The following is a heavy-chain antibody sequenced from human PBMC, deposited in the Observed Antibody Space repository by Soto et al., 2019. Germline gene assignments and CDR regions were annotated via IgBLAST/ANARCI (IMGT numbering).Heavy chain of an antibody. CDR3: AKDSEPAARYYYYYMDV. J-gene: IGHJ6*03. CDR1: GFTFSSYA. CDR2: ISGSGGST. Sequence: QPGGSLRLSCAASGFTFSSYAMSWVRQAPGKGLEWVSAISGSGGSTYYADSVKGRFTISRDNSKNTLYLQMNSLRAEDTAVYYCAKDSEPAARYYYYYMDVWGKGTTVTVSS. D-gene: IGHD2-2*01. V-gene: IGHV3-23*01.